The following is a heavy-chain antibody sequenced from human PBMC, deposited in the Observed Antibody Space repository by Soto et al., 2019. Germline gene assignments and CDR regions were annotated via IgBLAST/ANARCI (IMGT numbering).Heavy chain of an antibody. Sequence: SETLSLTCIVSGASIAGGDYYWSWIRQPPGKGLEWIGYVYSSGSTYHNPTLKSRLTISVDTSRNQFSLKLTSVTAADTAIYYCARCPRDFFDTWGQGTLVTVSS. V-gene: IGHV4-30-4*01. CDR2: VYSSGST. CDR1: GASIAGGDYY. J-gene: IGHJ5*02. CDR3: ARCPRDFFDT.